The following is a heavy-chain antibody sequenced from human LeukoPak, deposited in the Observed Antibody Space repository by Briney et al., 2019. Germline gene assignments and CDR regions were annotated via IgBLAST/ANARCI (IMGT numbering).Heavy chain of an antibody. D-gene: IGHD2-2*02. V-gene: IGHV3-30*04. CDR2: ISYDGSNK. Sequence: GGSLRLSCAASGFTFSSYAMHWVRQAPGKGLEWVALISYDGSNKYYADSVKGRFTISRDNSRNTLYLQMNSLRAEDTAVYYCAKEGGIRLKHCSSTSCYTNWFDPWGQGTLVTVSS. CDR3: AKEGGIRLKHCSSTSCYTNWFDP. CDR1: GFTFSSYA. J-gene: IGHJ5*02.